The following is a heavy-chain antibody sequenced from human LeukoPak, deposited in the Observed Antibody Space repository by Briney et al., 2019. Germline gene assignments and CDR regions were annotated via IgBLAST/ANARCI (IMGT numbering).Heavy chain of an antibody. J-gene: IGHJ5*02. V-gene: IGHV1-18*01. D-gene: IGHD4-17*01. CDR2: ISAYNGNT. CDR1: GYTFTSYG. Sequence: VASVKVSCKASGYTFTSYGISWVRQAPGQGLEWMGWISAYNGNTNYAQKLQGRVTMPTDTSTSTAYMELRSLRSDATAVYYCARDWDGDYKINWFDPWGQGTLVTVSS. CDR3: ARDWDGDYKINWFDP.